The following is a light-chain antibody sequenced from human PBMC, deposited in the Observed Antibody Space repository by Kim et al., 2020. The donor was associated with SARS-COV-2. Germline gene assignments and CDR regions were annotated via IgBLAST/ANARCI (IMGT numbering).Light chain of an antibody. CDR1: SNNVRNQG. J-gene: IGLJ3*02. CDR2: RNN. Sequence: QTAKVTCTGNSNNVRNQGAASLQQHQGHPPKLRSYRNNNRPSGISERLSASRSGNTASLTITGLQPEDEADYYCSAWDNSLSAWVFGGGTQLTVL. CDR3: SAWDNSLSAWV. V-gene: IGLV10-54*01.